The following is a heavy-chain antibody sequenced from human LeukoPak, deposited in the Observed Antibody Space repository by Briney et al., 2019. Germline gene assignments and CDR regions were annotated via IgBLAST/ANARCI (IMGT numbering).Heavy chain of an antibody. CDR1: GFTFSSYA. CDR2: ISYDGSNK. V-gene: IGHV3-30*04. J-gene: IGHJ3*02. D-gene: IGHD6-6*01. Sequence: GGSLRLSCAASGFTFSSYAMHWVRQAPGKGLEWVAVISYDGSNKYYADSVKGRFTISRDNSKNTLYLQMNSLRAEDTAVYYCARDLGPHSSSPNSGAFDIWGQGTMVTVSS. CDR3: ARDLGPHSSSPNSGAFDI.